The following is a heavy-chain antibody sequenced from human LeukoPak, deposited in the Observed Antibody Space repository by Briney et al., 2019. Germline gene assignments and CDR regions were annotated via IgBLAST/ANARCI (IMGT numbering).Heavy chain of an antibody. CDR2: ISAYNGNT. V-gene: IGHV1-18*01. D-gene: IGHD3-22*01. Sequence: GASVKVSCKASGYTFTSYGISWGRQAPGQGLEWMGWISAYNGNTNYAQKLQGRVTMTTDTSTSTAYMELRSLRSDDTAVYYSARDGYYDSSGTPDVWGQGTTVTVSS. CDR1: GYTFTSYG. J-gene: IGHJ6*02. CDR3: ARDGYYDSSGTPDV.